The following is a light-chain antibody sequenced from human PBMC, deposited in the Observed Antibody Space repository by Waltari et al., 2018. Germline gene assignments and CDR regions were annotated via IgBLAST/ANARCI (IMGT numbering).Light chain of an antibody. J-gene: IGKJ2*03. Sequence: DVVMTQSPLSLPITPGQPASISCRSSQSLVHSDGNTYLSWYQQKPGQHPRLLIYKVFNRDSGVPDRFSGSGAGTDFTLKISRVEAEDVGVYYCGQGTHWPYSFGQGTKVEIK. CDR2: KVF. V-gene: IGKV2-30*02. CDR1: QSLVHSDGNTY. CDR3: GQGTHWPYS.